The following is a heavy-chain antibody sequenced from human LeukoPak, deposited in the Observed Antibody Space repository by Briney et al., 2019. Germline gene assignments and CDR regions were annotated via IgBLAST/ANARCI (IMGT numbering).Heavy chain of an antibody. CDR2: IYYSGST. V-gene: IGHV4-31*03. D-gene: IGHD4-23*01. CDR3: ARGDRYGGNSGGANDY. CDR1: GGSISSGGYY. Sequence: SQTLSLTCTVSGGSISSGGYYWSWIRQHPGKGLEWIGYIYYSGSTYYNPSLKSRVTISVDTSKNQFSLKLSSVTAADTAVYYCARGDRYGGNSGGANDYWGQGTLVTVSS. J-gene: IGHJ4*02.